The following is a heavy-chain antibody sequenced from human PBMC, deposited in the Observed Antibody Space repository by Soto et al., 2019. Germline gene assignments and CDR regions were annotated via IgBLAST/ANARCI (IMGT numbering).Heavy chain of an antibody. J-gene: IGHJ4*02. Sequence: HPGGSLRLSCAASGFTFSSYGMHWVRQAPGKGLEWVAVISYDGSNKYYADSVKGRFTISRDNSKNTLYLQMNSLRAEDTAVYYCAREGDYYDSSGYYFDYWGQGTLVTVSS. CDR1: GFTFSSYG. CDR2: ISYDGSNK. CDR3: AREGDYYDSSGYYFDY. V-gene: IGHV3-30*03. D-gene: IGHD3-22*01.